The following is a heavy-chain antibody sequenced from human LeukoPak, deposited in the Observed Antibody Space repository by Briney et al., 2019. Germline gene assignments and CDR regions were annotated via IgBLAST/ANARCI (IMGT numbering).Heavy chain of an antibody. D-gene: IGHD6-13*01. J-gene: IGHJ3*02. Sequence: GGSLRLSCAASGFTFSSYSMNWVRQAPGKGLEWVSYISSSSSTIYYADSVKGRFTISRDNAKNSLYLQMNSLRAEDTAVYYCARVYSSQILAYEWAFDIWGQGTMVTVSS. CDR3: ARVYSSQILAYEWAFDI. V-gene: IGHV3-48*04. CDR1: GFTFSSYS. CDR2: ISSSSSTI.